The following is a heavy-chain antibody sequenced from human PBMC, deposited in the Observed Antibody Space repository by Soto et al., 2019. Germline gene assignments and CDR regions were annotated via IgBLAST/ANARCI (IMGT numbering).Heavy chain of an antibody. CDR1: GFTFSNFP. Sequence: QVQLVESGGGVVQPGRSLRLSCAASGFTFSNFPMHWVRQAPGKGLEWVAVISYGGINNYYADSVKGRFTISRDDYKYTVYLQMNGLRPEDTAVYFCVRTTVVSGTPDFDYWGQGTLVTVSS. V-gene: IGHV3-30-3*01. CDR2: ISYGGINN. J-gene: IGHJ4*02. CDR3: VRTTVVSGTPDFDY. D-gene: IGHD4-4*01.